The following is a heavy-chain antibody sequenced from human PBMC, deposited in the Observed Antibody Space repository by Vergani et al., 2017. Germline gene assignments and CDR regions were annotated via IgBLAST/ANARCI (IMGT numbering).Heavy chain of an antibody. D-gene: IGHD6-13*01. J-gene: IGHJ3*02. CDR3: ARVGSIAAAGTETDAFDI. CDR1: GGSISSSSYY. V-gene: IGHV4-39*07. Sequence: QLQLQESGPGLVKPSETLSLTCTVSGGSISSSSYYWGWIRQPPGKGLEWIGSIYYSGSTYYNPSLKSRVTISVDTSKNQFSLKLSSVTAADTAVYYCARVGSIAAAGTETDAFDIWGQGTMVTVSS. CDR2: IYYSGST.